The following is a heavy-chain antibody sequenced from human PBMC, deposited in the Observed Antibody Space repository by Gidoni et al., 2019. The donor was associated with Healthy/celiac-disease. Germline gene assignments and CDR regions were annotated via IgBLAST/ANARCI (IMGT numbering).Heavy chain of an antibody. Sequence: EVQLVESGGGLVQPGGSLRLSCAASGFTFSSYWMSWVRQAPGKGLEWVANIKQDGREKDYVDSVKGRFTISRDNAKNSLYRQMNSLRAEDTAVYYCASSYSEYYFDYWGQGTLVTVSS. J-gene: IGHJ4*02. D-gene: IGHD2-15*01. V-gene: IGHV3-7*05. CDR3: ASSYSEYYFDY. CDR2: IKQDGREK. CDR1: GFTFSSYW.